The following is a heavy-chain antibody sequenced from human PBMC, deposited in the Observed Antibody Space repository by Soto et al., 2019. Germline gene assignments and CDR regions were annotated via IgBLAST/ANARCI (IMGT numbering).Heavy chain of an antibody. CDR3: ARPLYSYGPMDV. D-gene: IGHD5-18*01. J-gene: IGHJ6*02. CDR2: IYHSGST. V-gene: IGHV4-30-2*02. Sequence: SETLSLTCAVSGGSISSGGYSWGWIRQPPGKGLEWIGYIYHSGSTYYNPSLKSRVTISVDTSKNQFSLKLSSVTAADTAVYYCARPLYSYGPMDVWGQGTTVTV. CDR1: GGSISSGGYS.